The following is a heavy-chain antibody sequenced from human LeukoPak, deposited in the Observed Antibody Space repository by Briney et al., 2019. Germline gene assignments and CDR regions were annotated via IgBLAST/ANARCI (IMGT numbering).Heavy chain of an antibody. D-gene: IGHD2-2*01. V-gene: IGHV1-69*04. CDR1: GGTFSSYA. CDR2: IIPILGIA. Sequence: SVKVSCKASGGTFSSYAISWVRQAPGQGLEWMGRIIPILGIANYAQKFQGRVTITTDESTSTAYMELSSLRSEDTAVYYCATSPRGAAFDIWGQGTMVTVSS. CDR3: ATSPRGAAFDI. J-gene: IGHJ3*02.